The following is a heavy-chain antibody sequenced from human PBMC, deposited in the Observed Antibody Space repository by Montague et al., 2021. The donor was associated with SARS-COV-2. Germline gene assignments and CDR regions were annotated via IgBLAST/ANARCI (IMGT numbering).Heavy chain of an antibody. CDR3: ARLQGGRRLMDY. CDR2: IYYSGST. J-gene: IGHJ4*02. D-gene: IGHD5-12*01. CDR1: GGSISSYY. V-gene: IGHV4-59*01. Sequence: SETLSLTCTVSGGSISSYYWSWIRQPPGKGLEWIGYIYYSGSTNYNPSLKSRVTISVDTSKNQFYLDVNSVTAADTAVYYCARLQGGRRLMDYWGQGTLVTVPS.